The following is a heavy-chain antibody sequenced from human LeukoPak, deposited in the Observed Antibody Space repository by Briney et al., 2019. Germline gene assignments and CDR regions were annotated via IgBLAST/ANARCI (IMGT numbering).Heavy chain of an antibody. CDR2: IIPILGIA. CDR3: ARDFGGGSYYERWFDP. J-gene: IGHJ5*02. V-gene: IGHV1-69*04. CDR1: GGTFSSYA. D-gene: IGHD1-26*01. Sequence: SVKVSCKASGGTFSSYAISWVRQAPGQGLEWMGRIIPILGIANYAQKFQGRVTITADKSTSTAYMELSSLRSEDTAVYYCARDFGGGSYYERWFDPWGQGTLVTVSS.